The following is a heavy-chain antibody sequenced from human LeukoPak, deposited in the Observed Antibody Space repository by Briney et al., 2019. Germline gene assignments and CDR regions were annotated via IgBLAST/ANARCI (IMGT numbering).Heavy chain of an antibody. CDR2: INSDGSST. Sequence: GGSLRLSCAASGFTFSSYWMHWVRQAPGKGLVWVSHINSDGSSTSYADSVKGRFTISRDSAKNTLYLQMNSLRAEDTAVYYCATSTWYKFDYWGQGTLVTVSS. V-gene: IGHV3-74*01. CDR1: GFTFSSYW. CDR3: ATSTWYKFDY. D-gene: IGHD6-13*01. J-gene: IGHJ4*02.